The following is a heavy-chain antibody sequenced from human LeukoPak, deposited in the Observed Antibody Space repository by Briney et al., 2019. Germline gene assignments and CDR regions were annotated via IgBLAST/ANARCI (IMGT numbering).Heavy chain of an antibody. V-gene: IGHV1-2*02. CDR3: ARSDGYSGYDYEDY. D-gene: IGHD5-12*01. Sequence: ASVKVSCKASGYTFTGYYMHWVRQVPGQGLEWMGWINPNSGGTNYAQKFQGRVTMTRDTSISTAYMERSRLRSDDTAVYYCARSDGYSGYDYEDYWGQGTLVTVSS. J-gene: IGHJ4*02. CDR1: GYTFTGYY. CDR2: INPNSGGT.